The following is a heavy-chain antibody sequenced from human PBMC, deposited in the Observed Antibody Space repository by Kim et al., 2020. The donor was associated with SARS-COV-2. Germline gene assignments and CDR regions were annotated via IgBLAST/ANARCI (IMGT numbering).Heavy chain of an antibody. CDR2: INHSGST. Sequence: SETLSLTCAVYGGSFSGYYWSWIRQPPGKGLEWIGEINHSGSTNYNPSLKSRVTISVDTSKNQFSLKLSSVTAADTAVYYCARAPLLGRKKYYFDYWGQGTLVTVSS. CDR3: ARAPLLGRKKYYFDY. J-gene: IGHJ4*02. V-gene: IGHV4-34*01. CDR1: GGSFSGYY.